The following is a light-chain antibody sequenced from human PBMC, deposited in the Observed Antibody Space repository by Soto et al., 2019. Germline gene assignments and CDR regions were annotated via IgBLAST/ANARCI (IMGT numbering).Light chain of an antibody. V-gene: IGLV1-40*01. CDR2: GNS. CDR3: QSDDSSLSGSV. J-gene: IGLJ3*02. CDR1: SSNIGAGCD. Sequence: QSVLTQPPSVSGAPGQRVTISCTGSSSNIGAGCDGHWYQQLPGTAPKLLIYGNSKRPSRVPDRFSGSKSGTSASLAITGLQAEDEADYYCQSDDSSLSGSVFGGGTKLTVL.